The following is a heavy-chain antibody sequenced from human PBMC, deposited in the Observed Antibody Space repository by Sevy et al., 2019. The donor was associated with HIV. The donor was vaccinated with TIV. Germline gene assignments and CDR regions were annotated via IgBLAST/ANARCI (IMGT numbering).Heavy chain of an antibody. CDR3: ARSSLAVAGSYGLDV. V-gene: IGHV3-30*04. J-gene: IGHJ6*02. Sequence: GGSLRLSCATSGFTFSSYPMHWVRQAPGKGLEWVAIISSDGSYQYYADSVKGRFTISRDNSKSTVFLHLNSLRGEDTAVYYWARSSLAVAGSYGLDVWGHGTTVTVSS. CDR2: ISSDGSYQ. CDR1: GFTFSSYP. D-gene: IGHD6-19*01.